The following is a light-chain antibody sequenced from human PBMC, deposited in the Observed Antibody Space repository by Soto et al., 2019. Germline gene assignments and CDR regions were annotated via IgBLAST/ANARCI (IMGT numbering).Light chain of an antibody. CDR3: QQYNEWPLT. CDR2: HAS. Sequence: EIVMTQSPATLSGSPGERATLSCRASESVSHNLAWYQQKFGQAPRLLIYHASTRAPGIPARFSGSGSGTELTLTISSLQSEDFALYYCQQYNEWPLTFGGGTKVEIK. V-gene: IGKV3-15*01. J-gene: IGKJ4*01. CDR1: ESVSHN.